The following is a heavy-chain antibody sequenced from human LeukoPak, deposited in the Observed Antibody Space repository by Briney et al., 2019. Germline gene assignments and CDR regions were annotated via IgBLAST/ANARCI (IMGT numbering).Heavy chain of an antibody. Sequence: PGGSLRLSCAASGFTFSSYAMSWVRQAPGKGLEWVSAISGSGGSTYYADSVKGRFTISRDNSKNTLYLQMNSLRAEDTAVYYCAKAGDSSGYYYVPFDYWGQGTLVTVSS. V-gene: IGHV3-23*01. CDR2: ISGSGGST. D-gene: IGHD3-22*01. CDR1: GFTFSSYA. CDR3: AKAGDSSGYYYVPFDY. J-gene: IGHJ4*02.